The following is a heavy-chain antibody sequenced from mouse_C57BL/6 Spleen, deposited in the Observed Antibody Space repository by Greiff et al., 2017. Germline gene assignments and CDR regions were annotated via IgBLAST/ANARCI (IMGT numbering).Heavy chain of an antibody. CDR2: IYPRSGNT. V-gene: IGHV1-81*01. D-gene: IGHD2-1*01. CDR3: AREGGVYYRFAY. Sequence: VQLQQSGAELARPGASVKLSCKASGYTFTSYGISWVKQRTGQGLEWIGEIYPRSGNTYYNEKFKGKATLTAAKSSSTAYMELRSLTSEDSAVYFSAREGGVYYRFAYWGQGTLVTVSA. J-gene: IGHJ3*01. CDR1: GYTFTSYG.